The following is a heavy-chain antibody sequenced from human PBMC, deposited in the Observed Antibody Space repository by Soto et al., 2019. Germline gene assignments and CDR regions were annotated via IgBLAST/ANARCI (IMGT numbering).Heavy chain of an antibody. CDR1: GFTFSTYG. J-gene: IGHJ6*02. V-gene: IGHV3-30*18. CDR2: ISNDGNEK. Sequence: QVQVVESGGGVVQPGRSLRLSCAASGFTFSTYGMQWVRQAPGKGLEWVAIISNDGNEKYYADSVKGRFTISRDNSKNTLYLQMNSLRAEDTAVYYCAKGKKLAHGGRYYYYGRDVWGQGTTVTVSS. D-gene: IGHD4-17*01. CDR3: AKGKKLAHGGRYYYYGRDV.